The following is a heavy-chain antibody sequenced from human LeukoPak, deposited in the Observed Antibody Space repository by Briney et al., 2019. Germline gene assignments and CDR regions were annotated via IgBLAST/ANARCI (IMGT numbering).Heavy chain of an antibody. CDR2: FDPEDGET. CDR3: ATSIVGATSFDY. Sequence: GASVKVSCKVSGYTLTELSMDWVRQAPGKGLEWMGGFDPEDGETIYAQKFQGRVTMTEDTSTDTAYMELSSLRSEDTAVYYCATSIVGATSFDYWGQGTLVTVSS. V-gene: IGHV1-24*01. D-gene: IGHD1-26*01. CDR1: GYTLTELS. J-gene: IGHJ4*02.